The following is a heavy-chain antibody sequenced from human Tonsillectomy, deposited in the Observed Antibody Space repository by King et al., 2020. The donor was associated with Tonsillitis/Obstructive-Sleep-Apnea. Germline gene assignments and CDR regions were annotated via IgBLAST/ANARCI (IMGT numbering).Heavy chain of an antibody. Sequence: HVQLVESGAEVTMPGASVRVSCKASGYSFTTSYVHWVRQAPGQGLDWLGISNPSDGITPYSQKVQGRGTMTRDTSTSTVYMELSRLRSDDTAVYYCARDTPIDRVIDCWGQGTLVTVSS. CDR1: GYSFTTSY. J-gene: IGHJ4*02. CDR2: SNPSDGIT. CDR3: ARDTPIDRVIDC. V-gene: IGHV1-46*01.